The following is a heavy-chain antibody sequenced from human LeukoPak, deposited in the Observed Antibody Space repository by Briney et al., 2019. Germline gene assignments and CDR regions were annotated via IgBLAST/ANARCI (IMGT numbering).Heavy chain of an antibody. CDR3: ARDPVEWELLLDY. CDR2: MNIDGSEK. J-gene: IGHJ4*02. CDR1: GFSFSSFW. Sequence: GGSLRLSCAASGFSFSSFWMGWVRQTPGKRPEWVDNMNIDGSEKYYADSVKGRFSISRDNARNSVYLQMNSLRVEDTAVYYCARDPVEWELLLDYWGQGTLVTVSS. V-gene: IGHV3-7*01. D-gene: IGHD1-26*01.